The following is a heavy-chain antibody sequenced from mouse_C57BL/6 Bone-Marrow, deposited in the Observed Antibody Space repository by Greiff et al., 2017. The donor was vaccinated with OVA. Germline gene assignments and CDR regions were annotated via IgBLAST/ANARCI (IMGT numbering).Heavy chain of an antibody. J-gene: IGHJ1*03. D-gene: IGHD2-3*01. CDR3: ARSGGYYVYYWYFDG. Sequence: QVQLQQPGAELVMPGASVKLSCKASGYTFTSYWMHWVKQRPGQGLEWIGEIDPSDSYTKYNQKFKGKSTLTVDKSSSTAYMQLSSLTSDDSAVYYCARSGGYYVYYWYFDGWGTGTTVTVSS. V-gene: IGHV1-69*01. CDR2: IDPSDSYT. CDR1: GYTFTSYW.